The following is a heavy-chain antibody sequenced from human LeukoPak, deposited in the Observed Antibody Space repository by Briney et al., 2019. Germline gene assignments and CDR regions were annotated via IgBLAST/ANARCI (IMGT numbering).Heavy chain of an antibody. CDR1: GGSISSSSYY. D-gene: IGHD6-6*01. J-gene: IGHJ4*02. CDR2: IYYSGST. Sequence: SETLSLTCTVSGGSISSSSYYWGWIRQPPGKGLEWIGSIYYSGSTYYNPSLKSRVTISVDTSKDQFSLKLSSVTAADTAVYYCARDYVAARPSFNWGQGTLVTVSS. V-gene: IGHV4-39*07. CDR3: ARDYVAARPSFN.